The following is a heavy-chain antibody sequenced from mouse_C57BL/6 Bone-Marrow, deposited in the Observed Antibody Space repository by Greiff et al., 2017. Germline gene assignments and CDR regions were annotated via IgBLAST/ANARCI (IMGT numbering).Heavy chain of an antibody. CDR1: GYTFTSYW. CDR2: IHPSDSDT. D-gene: IGHD2-2*01. CDR3: AIASYYGDDGLDY. V-gene: IGHV1-74*01. J-gene: IGHJ2*01. Sequence: QVQLQQPGAELVKPGASVKVSCKASGYTFTSYWMHWVKQRPGQGLEWIGRIHPSDSDTTYNQKFKGKATLTVYKSSSTAYMQLSSLTSEDSAVDDSAIASYYGDDGLDYWGQGTTLTVSS.